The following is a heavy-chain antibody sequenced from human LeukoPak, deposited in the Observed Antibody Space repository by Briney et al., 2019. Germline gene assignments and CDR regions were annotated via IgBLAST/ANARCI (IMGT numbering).Heavy chain of an antibody. CDR1: GYTFIDYF. V-gene: IGHV1-2*02. J-gene: IGHJ4*02. D-gene: IGHD3-22*01. Sequence: ASVNVSCMASGYTFIDYFIHWVRQAPGQGLEWMGWINTNSGDTNYAQKFQGRVTVTRDTSISTAYMELSRLRSNDTAMYFCARGMYDSRPVWGQGSLVAVSS. CDR3: ARGMYDSRPV. CDR2: INTNSGDT.